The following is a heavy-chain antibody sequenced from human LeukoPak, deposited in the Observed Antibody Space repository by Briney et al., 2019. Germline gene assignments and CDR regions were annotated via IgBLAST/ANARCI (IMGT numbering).Heavy chain of an antibody. D-gene: IGHD3-10*01. CDR1: GFTFSSFS. CDR3: ARGGRFGELSSSL. J-gene: IGHJ4*02. V-gene: IGHV3-48*04. Sequence: PGGSLRLSCAASGFTFSSFSMNWVRQAPGKGLEWISYISSSGPTIYYADSVRGRFTISRDNARNTLYLQMNSLRVEDTAVYFCARGGRFGELSSSLWGQGTLVTVSS. CDR2: ISSSGPTI.